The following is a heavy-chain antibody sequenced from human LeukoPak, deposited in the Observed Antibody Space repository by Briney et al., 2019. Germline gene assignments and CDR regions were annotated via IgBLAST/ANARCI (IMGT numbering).Heavy chain of an antibody. CDR1: GFTFSSYS. CDR2: ISSSSSYI. D-gene: IGHD6-6*01. V-gene: IGHV3-21*01. J-gene: IGHJ4*02. CDR3: ARGGSSSFLFKY. Sequence: GGSLRLPCAASGFTFSSYSMNWVRQAPGKGLEWVSSISSSSSYIYYADSVKGRFTISRDNAKNSLYLQMNSLRAEDTAVYYCARGGSSSFLFKYWGQGTLVTVSS.